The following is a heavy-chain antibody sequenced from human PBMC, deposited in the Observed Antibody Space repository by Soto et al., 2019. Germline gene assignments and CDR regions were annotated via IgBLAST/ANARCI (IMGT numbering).Heavy chain of an antibody. V-gene: IGHV1-2*04. CDR1: GYTFITYG. CDR2: INPNSGGT. D-gene: IGHD6-6*01. J-gene: IGHJ3*02. Sequence: ASVKVSCKASGYTFITYGISWVRQAPGQGLEWMGWINPNSGGTNYAQKFQGWVTMTRDTSISTAYMELSRLRSDDTAVYYCARDVGSSHPPSSNAFDIWGQGTMVTVSS. CDR3: ARDVGSSHPPSSNAFDI.